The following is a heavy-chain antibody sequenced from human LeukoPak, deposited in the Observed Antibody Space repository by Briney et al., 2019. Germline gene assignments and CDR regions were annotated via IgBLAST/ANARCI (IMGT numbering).Heavy chain of an antibody. Sequence: PGGSLRLSCAASGFTFTTSWMHWFRHAPGKGLVGVSRIESDGTSTTYADSVKGRFTISRDNAKNTLYLQMNSLRAEDTAVYYCARDQYSSTWYRGAFDVWGQGTMVSVPS. J-gene: IGHJ3*01. CDR1: GFTFTTSW. CDR2: IESDGTST. CDR3: ARDQYSSTWYRGAFDV. D-gene: IGHD6-13*01. V-gene: IGHV3-74*01.